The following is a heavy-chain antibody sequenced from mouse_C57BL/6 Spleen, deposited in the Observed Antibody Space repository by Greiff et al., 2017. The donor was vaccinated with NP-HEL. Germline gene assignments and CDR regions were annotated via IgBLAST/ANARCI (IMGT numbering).Heavy chain of an antibody. D-gene: IGHD2-10*01. CDR2: ICSGGSTT. V-gene: IGHV5-17*01. CDR3: ARSLLYAMDY. CDR1: GFTFSDYG. J-gene: IGHJ4*01. Sequence: EVQLVESGGGLVKPGGSLKLSCAASGFTFSDYGMHWVRQAPEKGLEWVVYICSGGSTTYYADTVKGRFTISRDNAKNTLFLQVTSLRSEDTAMYYCARSLLYAMDYWGQGTSVTVSA.